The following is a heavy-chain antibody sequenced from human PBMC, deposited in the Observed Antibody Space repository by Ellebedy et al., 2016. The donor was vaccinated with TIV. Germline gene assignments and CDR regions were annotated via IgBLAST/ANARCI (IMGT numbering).Heavy chain of an antibody. CDR3: ARDRYGDQLYGMDV. CDR2: ISGSGGST. CDR1: GFTFSSYA. D-gene: IGHD4-17*01. J-gene: IGHJ6*02. Sequence: GESLKISXAASGFTFSSYAMSWVRQAPGKGLEWVSAISGSGGSTYYADSVKGRFTISRDNSKNTLYLQMNSLRAEDTAVYYCARDRYGDQLYGMDVWGQGTTVTVSS. V-gene: IGHV3-23*01.